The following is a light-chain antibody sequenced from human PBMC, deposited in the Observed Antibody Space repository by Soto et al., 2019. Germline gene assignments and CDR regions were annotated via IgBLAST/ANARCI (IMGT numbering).Light chain of an antibody. V-gene: IGKV3-20*01. CDR3: QQWARSPLT. J-gene: IGKJ1*01. Sequence: EIVLTQSPGTLSLSPGERATLSCRASQRVSNNYLAWYQQKPGQAPRLLIADASRRATCIPVRFSGSGSGTDFTLTISILEPDDFAVYECQQWARSPLTFGQCTNGEMK. CDR2: DAS. CDR1: QRVSNNY.